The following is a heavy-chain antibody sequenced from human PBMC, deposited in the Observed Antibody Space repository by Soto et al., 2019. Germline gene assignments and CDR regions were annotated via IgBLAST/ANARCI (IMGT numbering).Heavy chain of an antibody. V-gene: IGHV1-69*13. CDR1: GGTFSSYA. CDR2: IIPIFGTA. Sequence: GASVKVSCKASGGTFSSYAISWVRQAPGQGLEWMGGIIPIFGTANYAQKFQGRVTITADESTSTAYMELSSLRSEDTAVYYCARGRYYYDSSGYYYESDYWGQGTLVTVSS. CDR3: ARGRYYYDSSGYYYESDY. J-gene: IGHJ4*02. D-gene: IGHD3-22*01.